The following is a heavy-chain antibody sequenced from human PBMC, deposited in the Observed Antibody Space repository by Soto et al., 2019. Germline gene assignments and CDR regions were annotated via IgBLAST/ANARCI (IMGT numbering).Heavy chain of an antibody. CDR1: GFTFSSYS. Sequence: EVQLEESGGGLVQPGGSLRLSCAASGFTFSSYSMNWVRQAPGKGLEWVSYISSSSSTIYYADSVKGRFTISRDNAKNSLYLQMNSLRAEDTAVYYCARDAYDSSGYYIYFDYWGQGTLVTVSS. CDR3: ARDAYDSSGYYIYFDY. CDR2: ISSSSSTI. D-gene: IGHD3-22*01. J-gene: IGHJ4*02. V-gene: IGHV3-48*01.